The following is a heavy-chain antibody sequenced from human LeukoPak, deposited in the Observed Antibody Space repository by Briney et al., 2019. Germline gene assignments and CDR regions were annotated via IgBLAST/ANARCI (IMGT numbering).Heavy chain of an antibody. J-gene: IGHJ4*02. CDR3: ARDPGYSSSYYFDY. D-gene: IGHD6-6*01. CDR2: ISSSSSYM. Sequence: GGSLRLSCAASGFTFSSYSMNWVRQAPGKGLEWVSSISSSSSYMYYADSVKGRFTISRDNAKNSLYLQMNSLRAEDTAVYYCARDPGYSSSYYFDYWGQGTLVTVSP. V-gene: IGHV3-21*01. CDR1: GFTFSSYS.